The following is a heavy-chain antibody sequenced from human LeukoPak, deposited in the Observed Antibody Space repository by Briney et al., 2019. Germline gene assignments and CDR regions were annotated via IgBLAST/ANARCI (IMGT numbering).Heavy chain of an antibody. V-gene: IGHV4-30-4*08. J-gene: IGHJ5*02. CDR1: GGSSSSGDYY. CDR3: ARDGLYSGYDFGGKSSWFDP. CDR2: IYYSGIT. D-gene: IGHD5-12*01. Sequence: SQTLSLXCTVSGGSSSSGDYYWSWSRQPPGKGPEWIGYIYYSGITYYNPSLKSRVTISVDTSKNQFSLKLSSVTAADTAVYYCARDGLYSGYDFGGKSSWFDPWGQGTLVTVSS.